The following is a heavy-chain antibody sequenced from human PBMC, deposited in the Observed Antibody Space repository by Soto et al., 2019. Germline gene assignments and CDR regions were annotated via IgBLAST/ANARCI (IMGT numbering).Heavy chain of an antibody. CDR2: ISPFNGHT. CDR3: AREPPRATAGLNYFDP. J-gene: IGHJ5*02. CDR1: GYTFTNFG. Sequence: ASVKVSCKASGYTFTNFGISWVRQAPGQGLEWVGWISPFNGHTHYAQKFQGRPTLTTDTATTTGFLELRSLRSDDTAVYYCAREPPRATAGLNYFDPWGQGTLVTVSS. D-gene: IGHD6-13*01. V-gene: IGHV1-18*01.